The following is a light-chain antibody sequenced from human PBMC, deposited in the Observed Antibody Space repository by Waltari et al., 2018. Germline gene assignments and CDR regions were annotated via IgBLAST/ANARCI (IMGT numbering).Light chain of an antibody. CDR2: ETS. Sequence: DIQMTQSPSTLSASVGDRVTITCRASQSFGSRLAWYQQKPGKAPRLLIYETSRLQSGVPSRFSGSGSGTEFTLTISSLQPDDFATYYCQHYNGYPYTFGQGTKLEIK. J-gene: IGKJ2*01. V-gene: IGKV1-5*03. CDR1: QSFGSR. CDR3: QHYNGYPYT.